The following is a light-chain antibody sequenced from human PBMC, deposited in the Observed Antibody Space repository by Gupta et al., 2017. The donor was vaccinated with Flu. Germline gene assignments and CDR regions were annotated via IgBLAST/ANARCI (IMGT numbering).Light chain of an antibody. CDR2: TAT. J-gene: IGKJ4*01. V-gene: IGKV1-12*01. CDR3: QQDDSFPIT. CDR1: QNINSE. Sequence: PSTLSASVGERVSVTCRASQNINSEVAWYQQKAGKAPKLLIHTATTLENGVPSRFSGSGYGTDFTLTITSLQPEDFATYYCQQDDSFPITFGGGTKVEIK.